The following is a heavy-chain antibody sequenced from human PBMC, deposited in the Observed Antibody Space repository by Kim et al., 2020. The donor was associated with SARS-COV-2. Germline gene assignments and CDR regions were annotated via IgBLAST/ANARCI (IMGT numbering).Heavy chain of an antibody. Sequence: WKNDDAGSVKSRVTIKPDTSKNQFSLQLNSVTPEDTAMYYCVKGRGGAYDYWGQGTLVTVSS. J-gene: IGHJ4*02. V-gene: IGHV6-1*01. CDR2: WKN. CDR3: VKGRGGAYDY. D-gene: IGHD1-26*01.